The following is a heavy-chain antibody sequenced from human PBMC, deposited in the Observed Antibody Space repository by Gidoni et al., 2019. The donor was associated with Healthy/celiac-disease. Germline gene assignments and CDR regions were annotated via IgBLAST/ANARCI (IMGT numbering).Heavy chain of an antibody. Sequence: QVQLVQSGAEVKKPGASVKVSCKASGYTFTSYAMHWVRQAPGQRLEWMGWINAGNGNTKYSQKFQGRVTITRDTSASTAYMELSSLRSEDTAVYYCARDKYAVGATQRPNWFDPWGQGTLVTVSS. CDR3: ARDKYAVGATQRPNWFDP. CDR2: INAGNGNT. J-gene: IGHJ5*02. V-gene: IGHV1-3*01. D-gene: IGHD1-26*01. CDR1: GYTFTSYA.